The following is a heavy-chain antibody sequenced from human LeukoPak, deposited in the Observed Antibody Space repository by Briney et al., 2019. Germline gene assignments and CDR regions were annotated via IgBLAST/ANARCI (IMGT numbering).Heavy chain of an antibody. CDR1: GGSISSYY. Sequence: SETLSLPCAVYGGSISSYYWSWIRQPPGKGLDWIGYIYYSGSINYNPSLKSRATMSVDTSKNQVSLKLRSVTAADTAVHYCARALYNRFFDYWGLGTLVTVSS. J-gene: IGHJ4*02. D-gene: IGHD1-1*01. V-gene: IGHV4-59*01. CDR3: ARALYNRFFDY. CDR2: IYYSGSI.